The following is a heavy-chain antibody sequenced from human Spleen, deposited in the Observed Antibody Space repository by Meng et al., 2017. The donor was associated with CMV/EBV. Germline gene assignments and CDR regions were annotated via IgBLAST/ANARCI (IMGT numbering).Heavy chain of an antibody. CDR1: GFKFSDYS. V-gene: IGHV3-21*01. CDR2: SSSSSSYI. Sequence: GGSLRLSCSASGFKFSDYSMTWVRQTPGKGLEWVSTSSSSSSYIDYADSVRGRFTISRDLAKNSLYLQMKGLRVEDTAVYYCAKDSSDQLGDLGASSYYYFGMDVWGQGTTVTVSS. D-gene: IGHD1-26*01. J-gene: IGHJ6*02. CDR3: AKDSSDQLGDLGASSYYYFGMDV.